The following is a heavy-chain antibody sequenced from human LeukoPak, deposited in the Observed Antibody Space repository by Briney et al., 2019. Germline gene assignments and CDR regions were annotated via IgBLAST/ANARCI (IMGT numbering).Heavy chain of an antibody. Sequence: GGSLRLSCAASGFTFSSYSMNWVRQAPGKGLEWVSSISSSSSYIYYADSVKGRFTISRDNAKNSLYPQTNSLRAEDTAVYYCARDKGIVVVVAPYYYYMDVWGKGTTVTVSS. J-gene: IGHJ6*03. CDR1: GFTFSSYS. CDR2: ISSSSSYI. CDR3: ARDKGIVVVVAPYYYYMDV. V-gene: IGHV3-21*01. D-gene: IGHD2-15*01.